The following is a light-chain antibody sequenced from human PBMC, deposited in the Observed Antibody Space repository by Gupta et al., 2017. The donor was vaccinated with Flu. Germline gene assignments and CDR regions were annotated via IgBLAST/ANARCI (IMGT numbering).Light chain of an antibody. CDR1: SSDVGKYSF. CDR2: EVS. CDR3: SSYTSSTAEV. Sequence: SSDVGKYSFVSWYQHHPGKAPKVIIFEVSNRPSGVSNRFSGSKSGNTASLTISGLQPEDEADYYCSSYTSSTAEVFGSGTKVVVL. V-gene: IGLV2-14*01. J-gene: IGLJ1*01.